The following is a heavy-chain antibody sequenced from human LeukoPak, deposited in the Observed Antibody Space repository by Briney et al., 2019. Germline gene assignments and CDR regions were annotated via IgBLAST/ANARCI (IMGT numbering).Heavy chain of an antibody. V-gene: IGHV1-2*02. J-gene: IGHJ6*03. CDR3: ARENFHSRSYRYYYMDV. D-gene: IGHD3-10*01. CDR1: GGTFSSYA. CDR2: INPNSGDT. Sequence: ASVKVSCKASGGTFSSYAISWVRQAPGQGLEWMGWINPNSGDTHYAQKFQGRVTMTRDTSISTAYMVLSRLRSDDTAVHYCARENFHSRSYRYYYMDVWGKGTTVTISS.